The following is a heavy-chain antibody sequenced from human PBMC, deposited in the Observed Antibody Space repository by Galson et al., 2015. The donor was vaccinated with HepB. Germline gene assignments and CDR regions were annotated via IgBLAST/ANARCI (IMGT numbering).Heavy chain of an antibody. D-gene: IGHD2-2*03. CDR1: GGTFSSYA. J-gene: IGHJ6*03. V-gene: IGHV1-69*13. CDR2: IIPIFGTA. Sequence: SVKDSCKASGGTFSSYAISWVRQAPGQGLEWMGGIIPIFGTANYAQKFQGRVTITADESTSTAYMELSSLRSEDTAVYYCGLGGYCSSTSCYPTSAYYYYMDVWGKGTTVTVSS. CDR3: GLGGYCSSTSCYPTSAYYYYMDV.